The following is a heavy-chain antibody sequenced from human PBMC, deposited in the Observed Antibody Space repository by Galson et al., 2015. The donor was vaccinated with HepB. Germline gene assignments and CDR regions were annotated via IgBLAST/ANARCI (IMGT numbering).Heavy chain of an antibody. CDR3: VRFRGSSSGIDY. D-gene: IGHD6-6*01. V-gene: IGHV4-59*01. CDR2: MYNSGST. Sequence: SETLSLTCTVSGDSISDYNWSWIRQPPGKGLEWIAHMYNSGSTNYNPSPQSRVAISVDTSKNQFYLKLSSLTAADTAVYYCVRFRGSSSGIDYWGQGTLVTVSS. J-gene: IGHJ4*02. CDR1: GDSISDYN.